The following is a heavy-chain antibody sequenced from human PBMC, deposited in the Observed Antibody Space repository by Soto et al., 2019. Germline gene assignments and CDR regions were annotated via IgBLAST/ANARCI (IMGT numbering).Heavy chain of an antibody. J-gene: IGHJ3*02. V-gene: IGHV3-9*01. CDR2: ICWNSGSI. D-gene: IGHD6-19*01. CDR3: ARLAVAAMAAFDI. CDR1: GFTFDDYA. Sequence: GGSLRLSCAASGFTFDDYAMHWVRQAPGKGLEWVSGICWNSGSIGYADSVKGRFTISRDNAKNSLYLQMNSLRAEDTAVYYCARLAVAAMAAFDIWGQGTTVTVSS.